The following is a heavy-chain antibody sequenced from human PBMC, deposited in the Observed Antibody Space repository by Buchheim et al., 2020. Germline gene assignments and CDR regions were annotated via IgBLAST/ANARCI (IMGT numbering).Heavy chain of an antibody. J-gene: IGHJ4*02. CDR2: INHSGST. Sequence: QVQLQQWGAGLLKPSETLSLTCAVYGGSFSGYYWSWIRQPPGKGLEWIGEINHSGSTNYNPSLKSRVTISVDTSKNQFSLKLSSVTAADTAVYYCARGPRRITMVRGALPTFDYWGQGTL. CDR1: GGSFSGYY. CDR3: ARGPRRITMVRGALPTFDY. V-gene: IGHV4-34*01. D-gene: IGHD3-10*01.